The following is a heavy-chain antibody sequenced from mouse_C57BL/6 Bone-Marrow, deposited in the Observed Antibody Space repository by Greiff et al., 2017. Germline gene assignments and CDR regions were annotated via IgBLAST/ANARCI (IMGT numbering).Heavy chain of an antibody. V-gene: IGHV1-64*01. J-gene: IGHJ4*01. D-gene: IGHD2-4*01. CDR3: ARDYDYDDYTMDY. CDR1: GYTFTNYW. CDR2: MHPNGGSP. Sequence: QVQLQQPGAELVKPGASVKLSCKASGYTFTNYWMHWVKQRPGQGLEWIGMMHPNGGSPDYNEKFKSEATLSVDKSSRTAYMELSSLTSEDSAVYYCARDYDYDDYTMDYWGQGASVTVSS.